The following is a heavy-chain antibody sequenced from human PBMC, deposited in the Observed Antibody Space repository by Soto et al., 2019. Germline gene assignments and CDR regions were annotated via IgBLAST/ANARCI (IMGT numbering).Heavy chain of an antibody. V-gene: IGHV4-4*02. J-gene: IGHJ4*02. CDR2: IYRTGST. CDR1: GGSFTSNNW. Sequence: PSETLSLTCAVSGGSFTSNNWWTWVRQPPGQGLEWIGEIYRTGSTNYNPSLKSRVTISLDKSENQFSLKVTSLTAADTAVYYWARANRGLIRDFDYWGQGTRVTVYS. D-gene: IGHD3-16*01. CDR3: ARANRGLIRDFDY.